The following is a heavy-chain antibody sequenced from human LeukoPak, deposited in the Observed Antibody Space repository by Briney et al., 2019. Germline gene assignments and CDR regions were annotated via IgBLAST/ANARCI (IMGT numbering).Heavy chain of an antibody. CDR1: GFTFSSYG. Sequence: PGGSLRLSCAASGFTFSSYGMNWVRQAPGKGLEWVSSITSSSSYIYYADSVKGRFTISRVNAKNSLYLQMNSLRAEDTAVYYCARTRGCGSYCGDFDYWGQGTLVTVSS. CDR3: ARTRGCGSYCGDFDY. V-gene: IGHV3-21*01. J-gene: IGHJ4*02. D-gene: IGHD1-26*01. CDR2: ITSSSSYI.